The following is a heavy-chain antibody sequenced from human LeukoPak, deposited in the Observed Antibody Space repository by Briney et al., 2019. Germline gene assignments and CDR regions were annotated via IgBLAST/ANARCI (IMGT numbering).Heavy chain of an antibody. CDR3: ARAPSMVRGVITHYFDY. J-gene: IGHJ4*02. D-gene: IGHD3-10*01. Sequence: GESLKISCKGSGYSFTSYWIGWVRQMPGKGLEWMGIIYPSDSDTRYSPSFQGQVTISADKSISTAYRQWSSLKASDTAMYYCARAPSMVRGVITHYFDYWGQGTLVTVSS. CDR2: IYPSDSDT. CDR1: GYSFTSYW. V-gene: IGHV5-51*01.